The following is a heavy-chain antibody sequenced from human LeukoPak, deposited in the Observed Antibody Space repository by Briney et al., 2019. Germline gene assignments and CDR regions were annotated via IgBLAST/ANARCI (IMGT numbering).Heavy chain of an antibody. V-gene: IGHV3-48*03. CDR2: ISSSGSTI. Sequence: GGSLRLSCAASGFTFSSYEMNWVRQAPGKGLEWVSYISSSGSTIYYADSVKGRFTISRDNAKNSLYLQMNSLRAEDTAVYYCAKDPYSGSYLSRFDYWGQGTLVTVSS. CDR3: AKDPYSGSYLSRFDY. D-gene: IGHD1-26*01. CDR1: GFTFSSYE. J-gene: IGHJ4*02.